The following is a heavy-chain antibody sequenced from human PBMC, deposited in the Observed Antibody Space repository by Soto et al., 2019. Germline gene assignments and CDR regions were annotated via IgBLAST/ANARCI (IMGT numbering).Heavy chain of an antibody. V-gene: IGHV1-69*06. J-gene: IGHJ6*02. CDR2: IIPIFGTA. CDR1: GGTFSSYA. D-gene: IGHD3-10*01. CDR3: ARVKDYGSGRFYYYYGMDV. Sequence: QVQLVQSGAEVKKPGSSVKVSCKASGGTFSSYAISWVRQAPGQGLEWMGGIIPIFGTANYAQKFQGRVTITADKSTGTAYMELSSLRSEDTAVYYCARVKDYGSGRFYYYYGMDVWGQGTTVTVSS.